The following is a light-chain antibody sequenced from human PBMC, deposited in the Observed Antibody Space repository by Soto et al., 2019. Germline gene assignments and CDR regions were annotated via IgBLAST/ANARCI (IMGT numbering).Light chain of an antibody. CDR1: QSVTSTY. CDR2: GAS. V-gene: IGKV3-20*01. J-gene: IGKJ1*01. Sequence: DTVLTQSPGTLSLSPGERATLSCRASQSVTSTYLAWYQQKPGQAPRLLIYGASTRATAIPDRFSDGGSGTDFTLTISRLEPEDFAVYYCQQYAYPPWTFGHVTKVEIK. CDR3: QQYAYPPWT.